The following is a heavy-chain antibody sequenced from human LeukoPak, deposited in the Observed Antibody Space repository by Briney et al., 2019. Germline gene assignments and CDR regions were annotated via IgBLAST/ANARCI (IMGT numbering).Heavy chain of an antibody. D-gene: IGHD6-6*01. Sequence: SETLSLTCTVSGGCISRYYWSWIRQPPGKGLEWIGYIYYSGSTNYNPSLKSRVNISVDTSKNQFSLRLSSVTAADTAVYYCARGIAARLVAFDIWGQGTMVTVSS. CDR2: IYYSGST. J-gene: IGHJ3*02. CDR3: ARGIAARLVAFDI. CDR1: GGCISRYY. V-gene: IGHV4-59*01.